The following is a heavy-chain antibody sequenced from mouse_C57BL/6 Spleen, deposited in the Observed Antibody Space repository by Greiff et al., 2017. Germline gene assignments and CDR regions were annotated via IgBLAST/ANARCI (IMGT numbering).Heavy chain of an antibody. D-gene: IGHD3-2*02. J-gene: IGHJ2*01. CDR1: GYAFSSSW. Sequence: VQLQQSGPELVKPGASVKISCKASGYAFSSSWMNWVKQRPGKGLEWIGRIYPGDGDTNYNGKFKGKATLTADKSSSTAYMQLSSLTSEDSAVYFCARRDSSGSYFDYWGQGTTLTVSS. CDR2: IYPGDGDT. CDR3: ARRDSSGSYFDY. V-gene: IGHV1-82*01.